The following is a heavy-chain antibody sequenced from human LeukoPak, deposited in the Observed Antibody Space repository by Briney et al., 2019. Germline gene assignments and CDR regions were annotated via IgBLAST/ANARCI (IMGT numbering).Heavy chain of an antibody. V-gene: IGHV1-18*04. CDR1: VCSFTGYY. D-gene: IGHD2-15*01. CDR3: ARDLRYCSGGSCYHSHHY. J-gene: IGHJ4*02. CDR2: ISAYNGNT. Sequence: ASETLSFKASVCSFTGYYIHWVWQAPRQGLEWVGWISAYNGNTIYAQKIHGRVTMTTDTSTRTAYMELRSLRSDDTAVYYCARDLRYCSGGSCYHSHHYWGQGTLVSVSS.